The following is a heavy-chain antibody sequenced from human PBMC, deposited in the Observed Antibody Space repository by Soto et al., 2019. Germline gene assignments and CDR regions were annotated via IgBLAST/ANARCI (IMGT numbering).Heavy chain of an antibody. CDR3: ANSRSYRLYYFDY. CDR2: ISGSGGST. D-gene: IGHD1-26*01. V-gene: IGHV3-23*01. CDR1: GFTFSSYA. Sequence: EVQLLESGGGLVQPGGSLRLSCAASGFTFSSYAMSWVRQAPGKGLEWVSAISGSGGSTYYADSVKGRFTISRDNSKNTLYLQMNSLRAEDTAVYYCANSRSYRLYYFDYWGQGTLVTVSS. J-gene: IGHJ4*02.